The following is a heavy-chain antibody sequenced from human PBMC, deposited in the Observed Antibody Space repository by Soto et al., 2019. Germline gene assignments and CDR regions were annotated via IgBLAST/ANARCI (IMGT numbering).Heavy chain of an antibody. CDR1: GFTFSNYA. J-gene: IGHJ4*02. CDR3: AKDTSMIVVVIISFDY. D-gene: IGHD3-22*01. CDR2: ISGSGGST. V-gene: IGHV3-23*01. Sequence: GVLRLSCAASGFTFSNYAMSWVRQAPGKGLEWVSAISGSGGSTYYADSVKGRFTISRDNSKNTLYLQMNSLRAEDTALYYCAKDTSMIVVVIISFDYWGQGTLVTVSS.